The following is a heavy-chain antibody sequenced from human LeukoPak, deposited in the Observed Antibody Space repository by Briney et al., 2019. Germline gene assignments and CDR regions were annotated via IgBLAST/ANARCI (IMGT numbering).Heavy chain of an antibody. J-gene: IGHJ4*02. Sequence: SETLSLTCTVSGGSISSGGYYWSWIRQPPGKGLEWIGYIYHSGSTYYNPSLKSRVTISVDTSKNQFSLKLSSVTAADTAVYYCARARSSSSWYSDYWGQGTLVTVSS. CDR2: IYHSGST. CDR1: GGSISSGGYY. D-gene: IGHD6-13*01. CDR3: ARARSSSSWYSDY. V-gene: IGHV4-30-2*01.